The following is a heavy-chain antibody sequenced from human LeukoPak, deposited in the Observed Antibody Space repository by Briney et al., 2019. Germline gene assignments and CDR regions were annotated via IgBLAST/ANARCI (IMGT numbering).Heavy chain of an antibody. CDR2: IYSGGST. Sequence: GGSLRLSCAASGFTVSSNYMSWVRQAPGKGLEWVSVIYSGGSTYYADSVTGRFTISRDNSKNTLYLQMNSLRAEDTAVYYCARDGRGYSGYAWGQGTLVTVSS. CDR3: ARDGRGYSGYA. D-gene: IGHD5-12*01. V-gene: IGHV3-53*01. CDR1: GFTVSSNY. J-gene: IGHJ4*02.